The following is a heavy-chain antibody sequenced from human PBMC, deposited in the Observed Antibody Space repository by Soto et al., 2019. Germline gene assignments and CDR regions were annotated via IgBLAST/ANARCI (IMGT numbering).Heavy chain of an antibody. V-gene: IGHV1-69*01. CDR1: GGSFNNYA. CDR3: AVAMVREILIFESSGMHV. CDR2: IIPHFDTP. D-gene: IGHD3-10*01. J-gene: IGHJ6*02. Sequence: QVHLVQSGAEVKKPGSSVKVSCKTSGGSFNNYAVSWVRQAPGQGLEWMGGIIPHFDTPNYAQKFQDRVTIIGDESTSTVYMELRSLRSNGTAVYYCAVAMVREILIFESSGMHVWGQGTTVIVSS.